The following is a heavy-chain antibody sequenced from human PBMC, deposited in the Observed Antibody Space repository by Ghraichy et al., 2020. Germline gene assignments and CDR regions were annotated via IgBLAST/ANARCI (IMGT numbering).Heavy chain of an antibody. Sequence: SETLSLTCAVYGGSFSGYYWSWIRQPPGKGLEWIGEINHSGSTNYNPSLKSRVTISVDTSKNQFSLKLSSVTAADTAVYYCARGLNEAVAGTSAQSTSLVHFDYWGQGTLVTVSS. CDR1: GGSFSGYY. CDR3: ARGLNEAVAGTSAQSTSLVHFDY. J-gene: IGHJ4*02. CDR2: INHSGST. D-gene: IGHD6-19*01. V-gene: IGHV4-34*01.